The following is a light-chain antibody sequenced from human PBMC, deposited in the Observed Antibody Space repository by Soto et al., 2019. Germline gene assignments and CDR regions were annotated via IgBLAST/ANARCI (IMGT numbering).Light chain of an antibody. V-gene: IGLV2-8*01. CDR2: EVS. Sequence: QSALTQPPSASGSPGQSVTISCTGTSSDVGGYNYVSWFQQHPGEAPKLMIYEVSKWPSGVPDRFSGSKSGNTASLTVSGLQAEDEADYYCSSYAGRNNLYVFGTGTKLTVL. CDR3: SSYAGRNNLYV. CDR1: SSDVGGYNY. J-gene: IGLJ1*01.